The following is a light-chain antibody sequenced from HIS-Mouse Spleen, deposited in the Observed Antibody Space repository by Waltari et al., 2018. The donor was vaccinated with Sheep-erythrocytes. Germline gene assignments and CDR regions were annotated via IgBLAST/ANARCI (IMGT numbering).Light chain of an antibody. Sequence: QSALTQPRSVSGSPGQSVTISCTGTSSDVGGYNYVSWYQQNPGKAPKLMISYVSKRASGVPDRFSGSKSGNTASRTISGLQAEDEADYYCCSYTSSSTLYVFGTGTKVTVL. CDR3: CSYTSSSTLYV. J-gene: IGLJ1*01. CDR2: YVS. V-gene: IGLV2-11*01. CDR1: SSDVGGYNY.